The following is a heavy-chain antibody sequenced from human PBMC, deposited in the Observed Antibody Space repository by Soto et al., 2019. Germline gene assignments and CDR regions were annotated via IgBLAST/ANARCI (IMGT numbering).Heavy chain of an antibody. CDR2: ISGSGGST. V-gene: IGHV3-23*01. J-gene: IGHJ4*02. Sequence: GGSLRLSCAASGFTFSSYAMSWVRQAPGKGLEWVSAISGSGGSTYYADSVKGRFTISRDNSKNTLYLQMNSLRAEDTAVYYCAKRGGGYSYGPLDYWGQGTPVTVSS. CDR1: GFTFSSYA. D-gene: IGHD5-18*01. CDR3: AKRGGGYSYGPLDY.